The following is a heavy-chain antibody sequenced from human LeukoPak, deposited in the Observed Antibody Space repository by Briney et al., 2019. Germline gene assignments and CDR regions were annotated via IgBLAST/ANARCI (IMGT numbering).Heavy chain of an antibody. V-gene: IGHV3-23*01. CDR1: GFTFSSYA. J-gene: IGHJ4*02. CDR3: AKDSVRYSGSYWY. Sequence: GGSLRLSCAASGFTFSSYAMSWVRQAPGKGLEWVSAISGSGGSTYYADSVKGRFTISRDNSKNTLYLQMNSLRAEDTAVYCCAKDSVRYSGSYWYWGQGTLDTVSS. D-gene: IGHD1-26*01. CDR2: ISGSGGST.